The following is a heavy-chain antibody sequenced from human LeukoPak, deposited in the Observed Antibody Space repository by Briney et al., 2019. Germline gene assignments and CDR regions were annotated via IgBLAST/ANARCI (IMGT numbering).Heavy chain of an antibody. D-gene: IGHD3-10*01. J-gene: IGHJ3*02. V-gene: IGHV3-7*01. CDR3: ARSTPGSLIAFDI. Sequence: PGGSLRLSCAASGFTFSSYWMSWVRQAPGKGLEWVANIKQDGSEKYYVDSVKGRFTISRDNAKNSLYLQMNSLRAEDTAVYYCARSTPGSLIAFDIWGQGTMVTVSS. CDR2: IKQDGSEK. CDR1: GFTFSSYW.